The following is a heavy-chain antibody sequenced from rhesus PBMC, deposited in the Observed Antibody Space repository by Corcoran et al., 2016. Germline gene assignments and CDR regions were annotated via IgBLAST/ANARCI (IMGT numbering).Heavy chain of an antibody. Sequence: DVQLVESGGGLVKPGGSLRLSCVASGFTFSSYEMHWVSQAPGKGLEGVSIFSESGGTIYSAASVKGRFTISRDNAKNSLFLQMNSLRAEDPAVYYCTLEYSNFFDYWGQGVLVTVSS. CDR1: GFTFSSYE. CDR3: TLEYSNFFDY. CDR2: FSESGGTI. V-gene: IGHV3-100*02. D-gene: IGHD4-23*01. J-gene: IGHJ4*01.